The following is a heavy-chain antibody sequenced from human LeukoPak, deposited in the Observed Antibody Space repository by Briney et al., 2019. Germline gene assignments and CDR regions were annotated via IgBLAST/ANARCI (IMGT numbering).Heavy chain of an antibody. V-gene: IGHV4-4*02. Sequence: SETLSLTCAVSGGSISSSNWWSWVRQPPGKGLEWIGEIYHSGSTNYNPSLKSRVTISVDKSKNQFSLDLSSVTAADTAVYYCAGQYYDGSGSYYFDYWGQGTLVTVSS. D-gene: IGHD3-22*01. CDR3: AGQYYDGSGSYYFDY. J-gene: IGHJ4*02. CDR2: IYHSGST. CDR1: GGSISSSNW.